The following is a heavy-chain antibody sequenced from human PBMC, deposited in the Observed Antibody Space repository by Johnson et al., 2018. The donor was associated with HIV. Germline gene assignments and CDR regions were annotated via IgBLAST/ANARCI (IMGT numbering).Heavy chain of an antibody. V-gene: IGHV3-7*05. D-gene: IGHD1-7*01. Sequence: VQLVESGGGLAQPGGSLRLSCAASGFTFSSYWMTWVRQAPGKGLEWVANIKQDGREKYYLDSVKGRFTISRDNAKHSLYLQMNSLRADDTALYYGARVPHHSAGTTLRGAFEIWGQGTMVTVSS. CDR3: ARVPHHSAGTTLRGAFEI. J-gene: IGHJ3*02. CDR2: IKQDGREK. CDR1: GFTFSSYW.